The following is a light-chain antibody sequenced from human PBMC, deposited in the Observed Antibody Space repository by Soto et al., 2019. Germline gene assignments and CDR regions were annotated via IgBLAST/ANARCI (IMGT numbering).Light chain of an antibody. Sequence: QSALTQPASVSGSPGQSITISCTGINSDVGGYNYVSWYQQHPGKAPKLMIYDVSNRPSGVSNRFSVSKSGNTASLTISGLQAEDEADYYCSSYTSISTLVFGGGTKLTVL. CDR1: NSDVGGYNY. CDR3: SSYTSISTLV. CDR2: DVS. V-gene: IGLV2-14*03. J-gene: IGLJ2*01.